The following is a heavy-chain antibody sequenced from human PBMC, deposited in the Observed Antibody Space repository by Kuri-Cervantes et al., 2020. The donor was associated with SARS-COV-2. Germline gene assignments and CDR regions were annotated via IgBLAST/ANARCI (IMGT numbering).Heavy chain of an antibody. CDR2: IYWDDDK. CDR3: AHSLEYYYDSSGNNWFDP. CDR1: GFSLSTSGVG. Sequence: SGPTLVKPTQTLTLTCTFSGFSLSTSGVGVGWIRQPPGKALEWPALIYWDDDKRYGPSLKSRLTITKDTSKNQVVLTMTNMDPVDTATYYCAHSLEYYYDSSGNNWFDPWGQGTLVTVSS. V-gene: IGHV2-5*05. D-gene: IGHD3-22*01. J-gene: IGHJ5*02.